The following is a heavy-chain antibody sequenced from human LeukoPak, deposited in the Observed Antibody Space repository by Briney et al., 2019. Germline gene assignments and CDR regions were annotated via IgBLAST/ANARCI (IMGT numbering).Heavy chain of an antibody. CDR2: INPNSGGT. J-gene: IGHJ4*02. D-gene: IGHD6-25*01. Sequence: ASVKVSCTASGYTFTGYYMHWVRQAPGQGLEWMGWINPNSGGTNYAQNFQGRVTMTRDPSVSTAYMELSWLKSDDTAVYFCARQSSGFFASDYWGQGTLVTVSS. CDR1: GYTFTGYY. V-gene: IGHV1-2*02. CDR3: ARQSSGFFASDY.